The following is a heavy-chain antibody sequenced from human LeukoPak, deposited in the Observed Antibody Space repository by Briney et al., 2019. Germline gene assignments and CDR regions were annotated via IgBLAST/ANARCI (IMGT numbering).Heavy chain of an antibody. CDR3: ARGRYRGYDTGPPPAAYYYYYYGMDV. D-gene: IGHD5-12*01. V-gene: IGHV3-21*01. J-gene: IGHJ6*02. CDR2: ISSSSSYI. CDR1: GFTFSSYS. Sequence: GGSLRLSCAASGFTFSSYSMNWVRQAPGKGLEWVSSISSSSSYIYYADSVKGRFTISRDNAKNSLYLQMNSLRAEDTAVYYCARGRYRGYDTGPPPAAYYYYYYGMDVWGQGTTVTVSS.